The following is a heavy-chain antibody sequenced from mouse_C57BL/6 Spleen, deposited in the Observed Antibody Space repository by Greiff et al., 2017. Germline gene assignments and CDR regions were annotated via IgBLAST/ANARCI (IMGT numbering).Heavy chain of an antibody. D-gene: IGHD1-1*01. V-gene: IGHV2-9-1*01. CDR2: LWTGGGT. CDR3: ASLYYYGTSPGFAMGY. Sequence: QVQLKESGPGLVAPSQSLSITCTISWVRQPPGKGLEWLGVLWTGGGTNYNSTLKTRLSISNDNSKSQVFLKMNSMQTDDTARYYCASLYYYGTSPGFAMGYWGQGTSVTVST. J-gene: IGHJ4*01.